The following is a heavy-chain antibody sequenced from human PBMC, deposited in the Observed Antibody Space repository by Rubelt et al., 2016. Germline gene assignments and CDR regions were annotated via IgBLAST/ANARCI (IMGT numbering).Heavy chain of an antibody. CDR3: AGHYNWDYDAFGDMGV. CDR1: GDTSLHF. D-gene: IGHD1-7*01. V-gene: IGHV4-59*08. Sequence: QVQLQESGPGLVKPSETLSLTCAVSGDTSLHFWSWVRQPPGKGLEWIGSISNGGRTNYSPSLKSRVPISRDTTKTQISLKLTSVPATDTAVYYCAGHYNWDYDAFGDMGVWGQGTTVTVSS. J-gene: IGHJ6*02. CDR2: ISNGGRT.